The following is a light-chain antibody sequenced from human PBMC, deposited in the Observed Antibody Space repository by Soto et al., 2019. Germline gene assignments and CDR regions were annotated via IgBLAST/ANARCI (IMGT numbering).Light chain of an antibody. CDR2: DAS. CDR3: QQRSTWPLFT. Sequence: VLTQSPATLSLSPGERATLSCRASQTVSRYLAWYQHKPGQAPRLLIHDASSRATGVPARFNGSGSGTDYNLTISSLEPEDLAIYYCQQRSTWPLFTFGGGTKVEI. J-gene: IGKJ4*01. V-gene: IGKV3-11*01. CDR1: QTVSRY.